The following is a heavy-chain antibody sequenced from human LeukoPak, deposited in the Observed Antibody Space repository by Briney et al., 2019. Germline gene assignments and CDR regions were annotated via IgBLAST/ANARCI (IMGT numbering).Heavy chain of an antibody. CDR1: GGSISSGGYS. Sequence: SETLSLTCAVSGGSISSGGYSWSWIRQPPGKGLEWIGYIYHSGSTYYNPSLKSRVTISVDTSKNQFSLKLSSVTAADTAVYYCARTPREDGYDRWIHYYYYYGMDVWGQGTTVTVSS. CDR2: IYHSGST. D-gene: IGHD5-12*01. CDR3: ARTPREDGYDRWIHYYYYYGMDV. J-gene: IGHJ6*02. V-gene: IGHV4-30-2*01.